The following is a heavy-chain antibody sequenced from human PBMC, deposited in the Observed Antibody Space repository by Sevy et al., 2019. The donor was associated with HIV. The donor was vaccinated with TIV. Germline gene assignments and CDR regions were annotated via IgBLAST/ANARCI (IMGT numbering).Heavy chain of an antibody. Sequence: ASVKVSCKASGHTFIGYYIHWVRQAPGQGPEWMGRINPNTGGTDYAQKFQGRVTLTRDTSISTAYMDLARLKFDDTAVYYRAGQTLGWYNWFDPWGQGTLVTVSS. CDR1: GHTFIGYY. CDR2: INPNTGGT. J-gene: IGHJ5*02. V-gene: IGHV1-2*06. D-gene: IGHD6-19*01. CDR3: AGQTLGWYNWFDP.